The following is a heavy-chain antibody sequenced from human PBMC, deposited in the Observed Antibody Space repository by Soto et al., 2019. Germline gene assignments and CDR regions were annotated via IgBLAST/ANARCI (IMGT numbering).Heavy chain of an antibody. V-gene: IGHV5-51*01. CDR3: ARASGAPSYYAMDV. CDR1: GYSFTNYW. CDR2: IYPVDSDT. Sequence: GESLKISCKGSGYSFTNYWIGWVRQMPGKGLEWMGIIYPVDSDTRYSPSFQGQVTISADKSISTAYLQWSSLQASDSAMYFCARASGAPSYYAMDVWGQGTTVTAP. J-gene: IGHJ6*02. D-gene: IGHD6-19*01.